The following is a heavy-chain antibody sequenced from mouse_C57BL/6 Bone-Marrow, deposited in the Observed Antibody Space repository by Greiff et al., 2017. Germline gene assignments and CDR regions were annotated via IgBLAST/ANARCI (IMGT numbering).Heavy chain of an antibody. Sequence: QVQLQQPGAELVMPGASVKLSCKASGYTFTSYWMHWVKQRPGQGLEWIGEIDPSASYTTYNQKFLGKSTLTVDKSSSTAYMQLSSLTSEDSAVYYCASSSYGYFDVWGTGTTVTVSS. CDR2: IDPSASYT. CDR3: ASSSYGYFDV. V-gene: IGHV1-69*01. CDR1: GYTFTSYW. D-gene: IGHD1-1*01. J-gene: IGHJ1*03.